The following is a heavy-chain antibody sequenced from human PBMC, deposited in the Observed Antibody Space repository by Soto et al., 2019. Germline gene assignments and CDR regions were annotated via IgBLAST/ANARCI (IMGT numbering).Heavy chain of an antibody. D-gene: IGHD6-19*01. CDR2: ISGSGGST. J-gene: IGHJ4*02. CDR1: GFTFSSYA. V-gene: IGHV3-23*01. CDR3: AKDLGEQWLGLYY. Sequence: PGGSLRLSCAASGFTFSSYAMSWVRQAPGKGLEWVSAISGSGGSTYYADSVKGRFTISRDNSKNTLYLQMNNLRAEDTAVYYCAKDLGEQWLGLYYWGQGTLVTVSS.